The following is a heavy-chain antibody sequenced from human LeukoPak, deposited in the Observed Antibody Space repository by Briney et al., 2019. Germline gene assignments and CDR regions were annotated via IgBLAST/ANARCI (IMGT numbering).Heavy chain of an antibody. CDR3: ARLYAEGKAFDI. CDR2: INHSGST. D-gene: IGHD5/OR15-5a*01. J-gene: IGHJ3*02. CDR1: GFTFSSYS. V-gene: IGHV4-34*01. Sequence: PGGSLGLSCAASGFTFSSYSMNWIRQPPGKGLEWIGEINHSGSTNYNPSLKSRVTISVDTSKNQFSLKLSSVTAADTAVYYCARLYAEGKAFDIWGQGTMVTVSS.